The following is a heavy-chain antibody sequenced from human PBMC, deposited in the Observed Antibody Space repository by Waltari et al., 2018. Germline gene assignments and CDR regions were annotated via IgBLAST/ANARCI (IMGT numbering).Heavy chain of an antibody. Sequence: QLQLQESGPGLVKPSETLSLTCTVPGGSISSSSYYWGWIRQPPGKGLEWIGSIYYSGSTYYDPSLKSRFTISVDTSKNQFSLKLSSVTAADTAVYYCASSYYDSSGYYPAWGQGTLVTVSS. CDR2: IYYSGST. D-gene: IGHD3-22*01. V-gene: IGHV4-39*01. CDR1: GGSISSSSYY. J-gene: IGHJ4*02. CDR3: ASSYYDSSGYYPA.